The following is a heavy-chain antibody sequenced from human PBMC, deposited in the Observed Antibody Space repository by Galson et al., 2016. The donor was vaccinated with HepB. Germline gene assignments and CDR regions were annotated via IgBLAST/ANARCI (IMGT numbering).Heavy chain of an antibody. J-gene: IGHJ4*02. D-gene: IGHD4/OR15-4a*01. V-gene: IGHV4-38-2*02. Sequence: SETLSLTCAVTGYSITTASYWGWVRQPPGKGLEWIGSVYHRGDTYYNPSLKSRVTISVDTSKNLFSLKLAAVTATDTALYYCAREADYADALFDDKWGQGTLVTVSS. CDR1: GYSITTASY. CDR2: VYHRGDT. CDR3: AREADYADALFDDK.